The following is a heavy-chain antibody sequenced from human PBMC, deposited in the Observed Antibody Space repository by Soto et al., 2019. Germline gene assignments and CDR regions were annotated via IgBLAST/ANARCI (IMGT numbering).Heavy chain of an antibody. CDR1: GFTFSTYA. J-gene: IGHJ6*02. V-gene: IGHV3-23*01. CDR3: VKGYWKGDV. D-gene: IGHD1-1*01. CDR2: ISGSGGSI. Sequence: EVQLLESGGGLVQPGGSLRLSCAASGFTFSTYAMNWVRQAPGIGLECVSAISGSGGSIHYADSVKGRFTISRDNSKNTLYRQMNSLRDEDTAVYHCVKGYWKGDVWGQGTTVTVSS.